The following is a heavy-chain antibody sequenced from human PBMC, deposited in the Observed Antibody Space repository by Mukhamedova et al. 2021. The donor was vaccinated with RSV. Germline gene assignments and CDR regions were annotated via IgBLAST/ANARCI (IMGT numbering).Heavy chain of an antibody. D-gene: IGHD2-2*01. J-gene: IGHJ4*02. CDR3: VRDGCSSISCSGHFDY. CDR2: ISYNGAST. Sequence: GKGLEYVSGISYNGASTYYADSVKGRFTISRDDSRNTLYLQMGSLRAEDTAVYYCVRDGCSSISCSGHFDYWGQGALVTGSS. V-gene: IGHV3-64D*06.